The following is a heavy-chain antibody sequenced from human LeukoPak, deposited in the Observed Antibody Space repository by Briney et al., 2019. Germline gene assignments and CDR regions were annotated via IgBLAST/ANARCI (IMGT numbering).Heavy chain of an antibody. V-gene: IGHV4-39*07. CDR3: ARDGDTYGSGSYYSFDY. J-gene: IGHJ4*02. CDR2: IYYSGST. Sequence: SETLSLTCTVSGGSISSSSYYWGWIRQPPGKGLEWIGSIYYSGSTYYNPSLKSRVTISVDTSKNQFSLKLSSVTAADTAVYYCARDGDTYGSGSYYSFDYWGQGTLVTVSS. CDR1: GGSISSSSYY. D-gene: IGHD3-10*01.